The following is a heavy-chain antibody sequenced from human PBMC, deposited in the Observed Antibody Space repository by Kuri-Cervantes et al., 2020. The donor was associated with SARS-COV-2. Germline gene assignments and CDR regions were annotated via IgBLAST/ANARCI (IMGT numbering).Heavy chain of an antibody. J-gene: IGHJ2*01. V-gene: IGHV3-30*18. CDR2: ISNDGSNK. CDR1: GFVFSSHG. Sequence: GESLKISCAASGFVFSSHGMHWVRQAPDKGLEWVAAISNDGSNKYYADSVKGRFTISRDNSKNTLYLQLNSLRADDTAVYYCANPCGPDWYFDLWGRGTLVTVSS. D-gene: IGHD1-26*01. CDR3: ANPCGPDWYFDL.